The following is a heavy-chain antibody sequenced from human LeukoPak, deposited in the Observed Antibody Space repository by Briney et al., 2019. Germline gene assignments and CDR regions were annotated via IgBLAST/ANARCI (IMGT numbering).Heavy chain of an antibody. J-gene: IGHJ4*02. CDR1: GFTFGDYA. CDR3: TREDHYYDSSGTLDY. V-gene: IGHV3-49*04. CDR2: IRSKAYGGTT. D-gene: IGHD3-22*01. Sequence: GGSLRLSCTASGFTFGDYAMSWVRQAPGKGLEWVGFIRSKAYGGTTEYAASVKGRFTISRDDSKSIAYLQMNSLKTEDTAVYYCTREDHYYDSSGTLDYWGQGTLVTVSS.